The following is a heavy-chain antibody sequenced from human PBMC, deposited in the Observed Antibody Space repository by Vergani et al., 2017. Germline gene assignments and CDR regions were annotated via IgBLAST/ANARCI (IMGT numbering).Heavy chain of an antibody. CDR2: ISYDGSNK. J-gene: IGHJ4*02. CDR1: GFTFSSYA. Sequence: QVQLVESGGGVVQPGRSLRLSCAASGFTFSSYAMHWVRQAPGKGLEWVAVISYDGSNKYYADSVKGRFTISRDNSKNTLYLQMNSLRAEDTAVYYCTRDLVMELELSDYWGQGTLVTVSS. CDR3: TRDLVMELELSDY. D-gene: IGHD1-7*01. V-gene: IGHV3-30-3*01.